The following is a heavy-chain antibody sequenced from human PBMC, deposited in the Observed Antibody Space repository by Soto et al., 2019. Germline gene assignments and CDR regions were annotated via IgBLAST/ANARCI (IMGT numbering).Heavy chain of an antibody. D-gene: IGHD3-3*01. Sequence: QVQLVQSGAEVKKPGASVKVSCKASGYTFTSYGISWVRQAPGQGLEWMGWISVYNGNTNYAQKLQGRVTMTTDTSTSTAYMELRSLRSDDTAVYYCARGESQDYDCWSGYSTYWGQGTLVTASS. V-gene: IGHV1-18*01. CDR1: GYTFTSYG. CDR3: ARGESQDYDCWSGYSTY. J-gene: IGHJ4*02. CDR2: ISVYNGNT.